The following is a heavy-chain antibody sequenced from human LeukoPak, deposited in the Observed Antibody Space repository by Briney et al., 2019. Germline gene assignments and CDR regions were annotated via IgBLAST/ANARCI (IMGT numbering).Heavy chain of an antibody. D-gene: IGHD2-2*01. V-gene: IGHV4-39*01. J-gene: IGHJ6*03. CDR3: ARGAVAVPAASAYYYYYMDV. CDR1: GDSTNSGNYY. CDR2: IYYSTNT. Sequence: SETLSLTCSVSGDSTNSGNYYWSWIRQPPGKGLEWIGNIYYSTNTYYNPSLLGRVTISIDTSKNQFSLKLSSVTAADTAVYYCARGAVAVPAASAYYYYYMDVWGKGTTVTVSS.